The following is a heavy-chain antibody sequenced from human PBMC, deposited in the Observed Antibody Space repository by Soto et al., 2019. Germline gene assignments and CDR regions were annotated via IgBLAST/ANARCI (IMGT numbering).Heavy chain of an antibody. D-gene: IGHD3-9*01. Sequence: PSETLSLTCTVSGGSISSYYWSWIRQPPGKGLEWIGYIYYSGSTNYNPSLKSRVTISVDTSKNKFSLKLSSVTAADTAVYYCARGLRDYDILTGFYGMDVWGQGTTGTAP. V-gene: IGHV4-59*01. CDR1: GGSISSYY. CDR2: IYYSGST. CDR3: ARGLRDYDILTGFYGMDV. J-gene: IGHJ6*02.